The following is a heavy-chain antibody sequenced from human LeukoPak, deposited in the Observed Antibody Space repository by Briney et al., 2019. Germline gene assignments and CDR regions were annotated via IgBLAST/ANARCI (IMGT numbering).Heavy chain of an antibody. Sequence: GGSLRLSCAASGFTFSNAWVSWVRQAPGKGLEWVGRIKSKTDGGTTDYAAPVKGRFTISRDDSKNTLYLQMNSLKTEDTVVYYCTTTDWLNWFDPWGQGTLVTVSS. CDR1: GFTFSNAW. D-gene: IGHD3/OR15-3a*01. CDR2: IKSKTDGGTT. J-gene: IGHJ5*02. CDR3: TTTDWLNWFDP. V-gene: IGHV3-15*01.